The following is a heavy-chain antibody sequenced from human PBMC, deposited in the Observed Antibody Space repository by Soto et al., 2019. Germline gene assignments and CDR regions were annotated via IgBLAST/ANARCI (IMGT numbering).Heavy chain of an antibody. Sequence: SGPTLVNPTQTLTLTCSFSGFALTVLPVGVGWIRQSPGKAPEWLAVIYWDDDKRYSPSLRNRLTITKASSNNHVVLLMTNMDPADSGTYYCAHRLGGYTWNDGYLDYWGQGALVTVSS. V-gene: IGHV2-5*02. CDR3: AHRLGGYTWNDGYLDY. CDR1: GFALTVLPVG. D-gene: IGHD1-1*01. J-gene: IGHJ4*02. CDR2: IYWDDDK.